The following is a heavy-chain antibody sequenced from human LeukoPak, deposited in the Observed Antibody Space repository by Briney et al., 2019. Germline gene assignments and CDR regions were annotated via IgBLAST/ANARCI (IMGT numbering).Heavy chain of an antibody. V-gene: IGHV2-70*01. Sequence: SGPALVKPTQTLTLTCTFSGFSLSTSGMCVSWIRQPPGKALEWLALIDWDDDKYYSTSLKTRLTTSKDTSKNQVVLTMTNMDPVDTATYYCARTNPNYDILTGYYGDFDYWGQGTLVTVSS. D-gene: IGHD3-9*01. CDR2: IDWDDDK. CDR1: GFSLSTSGMC. J-gene: IGHJ4*02. CDR3: ARTNPNYDILTGYYGDFDY.